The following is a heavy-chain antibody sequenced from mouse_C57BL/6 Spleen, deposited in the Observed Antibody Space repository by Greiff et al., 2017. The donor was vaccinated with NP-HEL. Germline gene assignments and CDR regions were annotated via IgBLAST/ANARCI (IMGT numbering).Heavy chain of an antibody. V-gene: IGHV3-6*01. J-gene: IGHJ3*01. CDR1: GYSITSGYY. CDR2: ISYDGSN. D-gene: IGHD2-4*01. CDR3: ARGYYDYDAGFAY. Sequence: EVKLMESGPGLVKPSQSLSLTCSVTGYSITSGYYWNWIRQFPGNKLEWMGYISYDGSNNYNPSLKNRISITRDTSKNQFFLKLNSVTTEDTATYYCARGYYDYDAGFAYWGQGTLVTVSA.